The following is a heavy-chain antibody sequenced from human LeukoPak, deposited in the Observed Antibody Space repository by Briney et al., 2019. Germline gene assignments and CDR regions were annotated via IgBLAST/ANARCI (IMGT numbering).Heavy chain of an antibody. J-gene: IGHJ4*02. CDR3: TTEVAAAGIGYYFDY. CDR2: IKSKTDGGTT. CDR1: TXSXAW. D-gene: IGHD6-13*01. Sequence: TXSXAWMNWVRQAPGKGLEWVGRIKSKTDGGTTDYAAPVKGRFTISRDDSKNTLYLQMNSLKTEDTAVYYCTTEVAAAGIGYYFDYWGQGTLVTVSS. V-gene: IGHV3-15*07.